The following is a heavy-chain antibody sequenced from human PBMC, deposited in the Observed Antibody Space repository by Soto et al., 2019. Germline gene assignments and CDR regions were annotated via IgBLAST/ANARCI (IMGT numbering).Heavy chain of an antibody. V-gene: IGHV3-23*01. J-gene: IGHJ6*03. D-gene: IGHD3-10*01. CDR2: ISGSGGST. Sequence: GGSLRLSCAASGFTFSSYAMSWVRQAPGKGLEWVSAISGSGGSTYYADSVKGRFTISRDNSKNTLYLQMNSLRAEDTAVYYCGGRGVTHTKYYYMDVWGKGTTVTAP. CDR1: GFTFSSYA. CDR3: GGRGVTHTKYYYMDV.